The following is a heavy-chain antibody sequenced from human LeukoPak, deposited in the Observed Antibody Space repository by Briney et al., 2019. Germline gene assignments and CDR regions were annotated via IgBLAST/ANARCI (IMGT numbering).Heavy chain of an antibody. CDR1: GFTFSRSA. CDR3: AKDGLYYDGSEHVYYFDS. CDR2: IIYSGGAT. Sequence: GGSLRLSCTASGFTFSRSAMTWVRQGPGTGLEFVASIIYSGGATYYADSVKGRFTISRDNSKNTLYLQMNSLRAEDTALYYCAKDGLYYDGSEHVYYFDSWGQGTLVTVSS. V-gene: IGHV3-23*01. J-gene: IGHJ4*02. D-gene: IGHD3-22*01.